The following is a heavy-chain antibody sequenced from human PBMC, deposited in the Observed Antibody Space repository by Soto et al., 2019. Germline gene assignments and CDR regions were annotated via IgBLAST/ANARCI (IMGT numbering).Heavy chain of an antibody. CDR2: IYYSGST. Sequence: QVQLQESGPGLVKPSQTLSLTYSVSGGSMSSGGYYWSWIRQHPGKGLEWIGYIYYSGSTYYNPSLKSRVTISVDTSKNQFSLKLTSVTAADTAVYYCARDGGRRYCTNGVCPDFQHWGQGTLVTVSS. V-gene: IGHV4-31*03. J-gene: IGHJ1*01. CDR3: ARDGGRRYCTNGVCPDFQH. CDR1: GGSMSSGGYY. D-gene: IGHD2-8*01.